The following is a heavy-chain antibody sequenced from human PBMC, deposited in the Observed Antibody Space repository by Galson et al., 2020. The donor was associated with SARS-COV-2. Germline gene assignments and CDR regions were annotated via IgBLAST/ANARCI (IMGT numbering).Heavy chain of an antibody. D-gene: IGHD3-3*01. CDR3: AKDDTIFGVINYYYGMDV. CDR1: GFTFSSYG. V-gene: IGHV3-30*18. CDR2: ISYDGSNK. J-gene: IGHJ6*02. Sequence: TGGSLRLSCADSGFTFSSYGMHWVSQAPDKGLERVAVISYDGSNKYYADSVKGRFTISRDNSKNTLYLQMNSLRAEDTAVYYCAKDDTIFGVINYYYGMDVWGQGTTVTVSS.